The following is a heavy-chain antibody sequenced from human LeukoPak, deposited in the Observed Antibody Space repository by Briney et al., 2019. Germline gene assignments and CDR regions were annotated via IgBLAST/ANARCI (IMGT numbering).Heavy chain of an antibody. CDR2: ISRSGGST. V-gene: IGHV3-23*01. D-gene: IGHD4-17*01. CDR1: GFTFSSYA. CDR3: AESNPTVPSGMDV. Sequence: PGGSLRLSCAASGFTFSSYAMNWVRQAPGQGLEWVSAISRSGGSTYYGDSVKGRCTISRDNSKNTLYLQMNSLRAEDTAVYYCAESNPTVPSGMDVWGQGTTVTVSS. J-gene: IGHJ6*02.